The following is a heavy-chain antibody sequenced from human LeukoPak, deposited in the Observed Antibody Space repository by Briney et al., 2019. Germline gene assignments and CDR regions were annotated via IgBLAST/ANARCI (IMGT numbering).Heavy chain of an antibody. CDR1: GFTVSSNY. J-gene: IGHJ4*02. D-gene: IGHD5-24*01. CDR2: IYSGGST. Sequence: GGSLRLSCAASGFTVSSNYMSWVRQAPGKGLEWVSVIYSGGSTYYADSVKGRFTISRDNSKNTLYLQMNSLRAEDTAVYYCARARWLQLGNPGDFDYWGQGTLVTVSS. CDR3: ARARWLQLGNPGDFDY. V-gene: IGHV3-53*01.